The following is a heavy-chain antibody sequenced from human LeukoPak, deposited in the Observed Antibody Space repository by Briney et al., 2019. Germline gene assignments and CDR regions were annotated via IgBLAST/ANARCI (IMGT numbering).Heavy chain of an antibody. J-gene: IGHJ4*02. CDR2: IYPGDSDT. D-gene: IGHD6-13*01. V-gene: IGHV5-51*01. CDR3: ARGDSSSWYGNYFDY. Sequence: AESLKISCKGSGYSFTSYWLGWVRQMPGKGLEWMGIIYPGDSDTSYSPSFQGQVTISADKSISTAYLQWSSLKASDTAMYYCARGDSSSWYGNYFDYWGQGTLVTVSS. CDR1: GYSFTSYW.